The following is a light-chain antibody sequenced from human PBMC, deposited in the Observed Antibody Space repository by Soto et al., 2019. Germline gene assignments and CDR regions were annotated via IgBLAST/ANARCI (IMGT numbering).Light chain of an antibody. CDR2: DAC. CDR3: QQRGDWPLYT. J-gene: IGKJ2*01. V-gene: IGKV3-11*01. Sequence: EIVLTQSPATLSLSPGERATLSGRASQSISYNLACYQQKPGQAPRLLIYDACNRATGVPARFSGGGSATDFSLSISSLEPEDFAVYYCQQRGDWPLYTFGQGSRLEIK. CDR1: QSISYN.